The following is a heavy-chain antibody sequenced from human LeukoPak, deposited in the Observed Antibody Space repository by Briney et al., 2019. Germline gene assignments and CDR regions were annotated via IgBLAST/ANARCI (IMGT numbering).Heavy chain of an antibody. CDR2: INHSGST. CDR3: ARGQRQVGSGSYLDY. V-gene: IGHV4-39*07. J-gene: IGHJ4*02. CDR1: GGSISSSSYY. Sequence: SETLSLTCTVSGGSISSSSYYWSWIRQPPGKGLEWIGEINHSGSTNYNPSLKSRVTISVDTSKNQFSLKLSSVTAADTAVYYCARGQRQVGSGSYLDYWGQGTLVTVSS. D-gene: IGHD3-10*01.